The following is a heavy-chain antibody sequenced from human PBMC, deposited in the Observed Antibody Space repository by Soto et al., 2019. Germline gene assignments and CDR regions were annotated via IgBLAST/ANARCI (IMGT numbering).Heavy chain of an antibody. CDR3: ARQLTSAYDFWSVGNYYGMDV. J-gene: IGHJ6*02. D-gene: IGHD3-3*01. CDR2: IYPGDSDT. V-gene: IGHV5-51*01. CDR1: GYSFTSYW. Sequence: GESLKISCKGSGYSFTSYWIGWVRQMPGKGLEWMGIIYPGDSDTRYSPSFQGQVTISAGKSISTAYLQWSSLKASDTAMYYCARQLTSAYDFWSVGNYYGMDVWGQGTTVTVSS.